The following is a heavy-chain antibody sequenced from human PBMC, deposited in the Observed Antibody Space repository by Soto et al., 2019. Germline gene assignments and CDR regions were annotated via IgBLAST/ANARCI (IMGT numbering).Heavy chain of an antibody. CDR1: GGSFSGYY. D-gene: IGHD3-3*02. CDR3: ARVYRIFGVVIIPGFVDY. J-gene: IGHJ4*02. CDR2: INHSGST. V-gene: IGHV4-34*01. Sequence: LSETLSLTCAVYGGSFSGYYWSWIRQPPGKGLEWIGEINHSGSTNYNPSLKSRVTISVDTSKNQFSLKLSSVTAADTAVYYCARVYRIFGVVIIPGFVDYWGQGTLVTVSS.